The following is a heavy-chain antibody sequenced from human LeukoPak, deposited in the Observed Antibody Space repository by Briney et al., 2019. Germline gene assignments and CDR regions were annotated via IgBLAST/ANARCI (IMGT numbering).Heavy chain of an antibody. CDR3: ARGGYNTSYYFDC. Sequence: PGGSLRLCCAASGFTVSDNYMSWVRQAPGKGLEWGSIVYRGGSTYYADSVKGRFTISRDNSKNTLYLEMNSLRAEDTAIYYCARGGYNTSYYFDCWGQGTLVTVSS. J-gene: IGHJ4*01. D-gene: IGHD1-14*01. CDR1: GFTVSDNY. CDR2: VYRGGST. V-gene: IGHV3-53*01.